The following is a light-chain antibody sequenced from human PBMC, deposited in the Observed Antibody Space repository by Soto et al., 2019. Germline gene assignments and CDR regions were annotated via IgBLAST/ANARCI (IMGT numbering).Light chain of an antibody. J-gene: IGKJ5*01. CDR2: AAF. CDR3: KQADSFPIT. CDR1: EDINSR. V-gene: IGKV1-12*01. Sequence: DIQMTQSPSSVSASVGDRVTISCRASEDINSRLAWYQQKPGNAPKLLIYAAFILQSGVPSRFSGYGSGTDFTLSISSRQPEDFATYYCKQADSFPITFGQGTRLEIK.